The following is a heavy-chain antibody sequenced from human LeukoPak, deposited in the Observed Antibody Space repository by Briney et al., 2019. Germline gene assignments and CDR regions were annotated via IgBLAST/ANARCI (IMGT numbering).Heavy chain of an antibody. CDR2: MSYDGSNK. V-gene: IGHV3-30-3*01. D-gene: IGHD3/OR15-3a*01. Sequence: GGSLRLSCAASGFTFSNYAMHRVRQAPGKGLEWVAVMSYDGSNKYYADSVKGRFTISRDNSKDTLYLQMSSLRTEDTAVYYCARDRTAASWSGSFDYWGQETLVTVSS. CDR3: ARDRTAASWSGSFDY. J-gene: IGHJ4*02. CDR1: GFTFSNYA.